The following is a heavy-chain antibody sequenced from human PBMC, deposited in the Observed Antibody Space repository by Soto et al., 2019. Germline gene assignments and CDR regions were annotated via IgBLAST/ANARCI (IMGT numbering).Heavy chain of an antibody. V-gene: IGHV1-69*06. CDR3: ARAPMGITIFGVPFDP. D-gene: IGHD3-3*01. CDR2: IIPIFGTA. J-gene: IGHJ5*02. Sequence: SVKVSCKASGGTFSSYAISWVRQAPGQGLEWMGGIIPIFGTANYAQKFQGRVTITADKSTSTAYMELSSLRSEDTAVYYCARAPMGITIFGVPFDPWGQGTLVTVSS. CDR1: GGTFSSYA.